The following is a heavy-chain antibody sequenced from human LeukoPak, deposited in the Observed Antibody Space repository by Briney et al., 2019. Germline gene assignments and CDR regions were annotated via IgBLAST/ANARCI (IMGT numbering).Heavy chain of an antibody. CDR2: IYHSGST. D-gene: IGHD1-26*01. V-gene: IGHV4-4*02. CDR1: GGSISSSNW. CDR3: ARGTLNSGSYLDDAFDI. J-gene: IGHJ3*02. Sequence: SGTLSLTCAVSGGSISSSNWWSWVRQPPGKGLEWIGEIYHSGSTNYNPSLKSRVTISVDKSKNQFSLKLSSVTAADTAVYYCARGTLNSGSYLDDAFDIWGQGTMVTVSS.